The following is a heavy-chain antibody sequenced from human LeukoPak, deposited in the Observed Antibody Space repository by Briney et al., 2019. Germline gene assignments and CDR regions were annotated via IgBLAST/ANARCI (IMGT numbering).Heavy chain of an antibody. CDR3: ARESENWFDP. J-gene: IGHJ5*02. CDR1: GFTFDDSV. Sequence: GGSLRLSCAASGFTFDDSVMSWVRQAPGKGLEWVSSINWNGGSTGYADSVKGRFTISRDNAKNSLYLQMNSLRAEDTAVYYCARESENWFDPWGQGTLVTVSS. V-gene: IGHV3-20*04. CDR2: INWNGGST.